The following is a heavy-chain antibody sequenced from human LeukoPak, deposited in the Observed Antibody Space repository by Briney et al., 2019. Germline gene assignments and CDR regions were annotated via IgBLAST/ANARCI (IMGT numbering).Heavy chain of an antibody. CDR3: AREVIAVVYYFDY. V-gene: IGHV1-2*02. D-gene: IGHD6-19*01. Sequence: PVASVKVSCKASGYTFTGYYMHWVRQAPGQGLEWMGWINPNSGGTNYAQKFQGRVTMTRDTSISTAYMELSRLRSDDTAVYYCAREVIAVVYYFDYWGQGTLVTDSS. CDR1: GYTFTGYY. J-gene: IGHJ4*02. CDR2: INPNSGGT.